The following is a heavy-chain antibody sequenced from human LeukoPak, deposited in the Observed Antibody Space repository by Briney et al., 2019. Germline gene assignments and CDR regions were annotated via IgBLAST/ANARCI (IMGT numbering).Heavy chain of an antibody. J-gene: IGHJ5*02. CDR3: ALERYYYGSGSYYNWFDP. Sequence: PGGSLRLSCAASGFTFSSYGMHWVRQAPGKGLEWVAVISYDGSNEYYADSVKGRFTISRDNSKNTLYLQMNSLRAEDTAVYYCALERYYYGSGSYYNWFDPWGQGTLVTVSS. CDR1: GFTFSSYG. D-gene: IGHD3-10*01. V-gene: IGHV3-30*03. CDR2: ISYDGSNE.